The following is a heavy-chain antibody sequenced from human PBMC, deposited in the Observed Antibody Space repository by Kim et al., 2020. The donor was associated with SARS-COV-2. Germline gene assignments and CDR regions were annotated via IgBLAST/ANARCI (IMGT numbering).Heavy chain of an antibody. D-gene: IGHD1-1*01. J-gene: IGHJ6*03. V-gene: IGHV7-4-1*02. CDR3: ARDYWNRGYYYMDV. Sequence: ASVKVSCKASGYTFTSYAMNWVRQAPGQGLEWMGWINTNTGNPTYAQGFTGRVVFSLDTSVSTAYLQISSLKAEDTAVYYCARDYWNRGYYYMDVWGKGTTATV. CDR1: GYTFTSYA. CDR2: INTNTGNP.